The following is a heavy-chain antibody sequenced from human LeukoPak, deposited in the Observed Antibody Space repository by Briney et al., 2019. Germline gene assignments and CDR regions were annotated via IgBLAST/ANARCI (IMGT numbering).Heavy chain of an antibody. CDR1: GFTFVHFA. V-gene: IGHV3-23*01. CDR2: ISDSTTNT. CDR3: AKGPLIEVAGTTWDY. J-gene: IGHJ4*02. D-gene: IGHD6-19*01. Sequence: GGSLRLSCAASGFTFVHFAMSWVRQAPGKGLQWVSIISDSTTNTYYIDSVKGRFTISRDNSKNTLHLQMNSLRAEDTAVYYCAKGPLIEVAGTTWDYWGQGTLVTVSS.